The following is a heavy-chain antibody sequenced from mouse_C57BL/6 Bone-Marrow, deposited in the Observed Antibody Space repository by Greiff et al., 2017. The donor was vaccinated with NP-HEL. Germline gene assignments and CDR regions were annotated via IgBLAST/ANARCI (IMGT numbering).Heavy chain of an antibody. Sequence: QVQLQQPGAELVRPGSSVKLSCKASGYTFTSYWMDWVKQRPGQGLEWIGNIYPSDSETHYNQKFKDKATLTVDKSSSTAYMQLSSLTSEDSAVYYCARRAYHYYGSSWFAYWGQGTLVTVSA. CDR3: ARRAYHYYGSSWFAY. CDR2: IYPSDSET. V-gene: IGHV1-61*01. D-gene: IGHD1-1*01. J-gene: IGHJ3*01. CDR1: GYTFTSYW.